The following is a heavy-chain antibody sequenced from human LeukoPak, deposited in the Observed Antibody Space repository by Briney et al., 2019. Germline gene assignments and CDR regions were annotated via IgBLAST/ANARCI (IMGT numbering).Heavy chain of an antibody. CDR1: GFTFSSYW. J-gene: IGHJ3*02. D-gene: IGHD3-10*01. CDR2: VNTDGSTT. Sequence: PGGSLRLSCAASGFTFSSYWMHWVRQAPGKGLVWVSRVNTDGSTTTYADSVKGRFTISRDNAKNSLYLQMNSLRVEDTAIYYCASNLASSFHIWGQGKMVIASS. CDR3: ASNLASSFHI. V-gene: IGHV3-74*01.